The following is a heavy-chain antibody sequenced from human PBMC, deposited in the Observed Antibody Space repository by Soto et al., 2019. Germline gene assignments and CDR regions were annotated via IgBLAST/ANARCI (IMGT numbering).Heavy chain of an antibody. D-gene: IGHD6-13*01. CDR1: EFTFSSYE. Sequence: GGSLRLSCVASEFTFSSYEMNWVRQAPGKGLEWVSYISSSGTTIYYTDSVKGRFTISRDNAKKSLYLQMNSLRAEDTAVYYCVRFGGAAAGPGDYWGQGTLVTVSS. CDR2: ISSSGTTI. J-gene: IGHJ4*02. V-gene: IGHV3-48*03. CDR3: VRFGGAAAGPGDY.